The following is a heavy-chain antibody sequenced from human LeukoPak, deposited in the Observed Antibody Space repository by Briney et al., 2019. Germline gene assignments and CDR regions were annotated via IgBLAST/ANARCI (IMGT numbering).Heavy chain of an antibody. CDR1: GFTFSSYA. J-gene: IGHJ4*02. D-gene: IGHD3-16*02. V-gene: IGHV3-23*01. CDR2: ISGSGGST. Sequence: TGGSLRLSCAASGFTFSSYAMSWVRQAPGKGLEWVSSISGSGGSTYYADSVKGRFTISRDNSKNTLYLQMNSMRAEDTAVYYCAKPARRSRYYFDYWGQGTLVTVSS. CDR3: AKPARRSRYYFDY.